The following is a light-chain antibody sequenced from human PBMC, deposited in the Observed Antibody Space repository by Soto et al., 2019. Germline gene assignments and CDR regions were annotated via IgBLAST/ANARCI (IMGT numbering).Light chain of an antibody. CDR3: QQSYGSTGA. CDR1: QTINKY. V-gene: IGKV1-39*01. J-gene: IGKJ1*01. CDR2: AAS. Sequence: DLHLTQSPSSLSASVGDSVTITCRSSQTINKYLNWYQHRPGKAPKLLIYAASSLQTGVPTRFSDAGAGTFVTLTISNLQLDDVASCSCQQSYGSTGAFGRGTKVEI.